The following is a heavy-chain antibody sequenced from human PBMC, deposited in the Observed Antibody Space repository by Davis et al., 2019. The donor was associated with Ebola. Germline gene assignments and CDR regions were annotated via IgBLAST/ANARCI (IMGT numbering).Heavy chain of an antibody. J-gene: IGHJ4*02. D-gene: IGHD2-2*01. CDR2: IAGSGGST. CDR3: AKDLWANQLLITPPGY. CDR1: GFTFSSYA. Sequence: PGGSLRLSCAASGFTFSSYAMSWVRLAPGKGLEWVSSIAGSGGSTYYADSVKGRITISRDNSKNTLYLQMNSLRAEDTAVYYCAKDLWANQLLITPPGYWGQGTLVTVSS. V-gene: IGHV3-23*01.